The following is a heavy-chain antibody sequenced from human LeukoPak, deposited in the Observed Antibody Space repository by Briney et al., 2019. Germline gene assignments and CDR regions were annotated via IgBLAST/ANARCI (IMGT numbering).Heavy chain of an antibody. CDR2: INPSGGST. J-gene: IGHJ4*02. CDR3: ARDRGGSYVDY. CDR1: GYTFTSYY. V-gene: IGHV1-46*01. D-gene: IGHD1-26*01. Sequence: ASVKVSCKASGYTFTSYYMHWVRQAPGQGLEWMGIINPSGGSTSYAQKFQGRVTMTRDMSTSTVYMELSSLRSDDTAVYYCARDRGGSYVDYWGQGTLVTVSS.